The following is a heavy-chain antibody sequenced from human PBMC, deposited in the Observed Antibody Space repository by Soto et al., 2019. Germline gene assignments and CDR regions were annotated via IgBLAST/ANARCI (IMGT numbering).Heavy chain of an antibody. CDR2: INHSGST. Sequence: QVQLQQWGAGLLKPSETLSLTCAVYGGSFSGYYWSWIRQPPGKGLEWIGEINHSGSTNYNPSLKSRVTISVDTSKNQFSLKLSSVTAADTAVYYCARGPRYDFWSGYYQRNWFDPWGQGTLVTVSS. CDR1: GGSFSGYY. J-gene: IGHJ5*02. V-gene: IGHV4-34*01. D-gene: IGHD3-3*01. CDR3: ARGPRYDFWSGYYQRNWFDP.